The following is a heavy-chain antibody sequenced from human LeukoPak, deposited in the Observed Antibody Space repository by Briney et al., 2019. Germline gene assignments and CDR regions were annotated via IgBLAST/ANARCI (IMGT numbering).Heavy chain of an antibody. CDR3: ATFGLVAALDL. V-gene: IGHV3-7*01. Sequence: GGSLRLSCAASGFSFGAYWMAWVRQAPGTGLEWVANINPAGSETFHVDPVKGRFSISRDHAKNLVYLQMNSLRAEDTAVYYCATFGLVAALDLWGQGTLVTVSS. CDR2: INPAGSET. J-gene: IGHJ4*02. CDR1: GFSFGAYW. D-gene: IGHD5-12*01.